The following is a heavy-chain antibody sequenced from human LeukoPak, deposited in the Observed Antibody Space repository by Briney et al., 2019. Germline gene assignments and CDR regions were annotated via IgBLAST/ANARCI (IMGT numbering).Heavy chain of an antibody. CDR3: ARGSSSWYYFDY. J-gene: IGHJ4*02. V-gene: IGHV1-18*04. D-gene: IGHD6-13*01. Sequence: ASVKVSCKASGYTFTGYYMHWVRQAPGQGLEWMGWISAYNGNTNYAQKLQGRVTMTTDTSTSTAYMELRSLRSDDTAVYYCARGSSSWYYFDYWGQGTLVTVSS. CDR1: GYTFTGYY. CDR2: ISAYNGNT.